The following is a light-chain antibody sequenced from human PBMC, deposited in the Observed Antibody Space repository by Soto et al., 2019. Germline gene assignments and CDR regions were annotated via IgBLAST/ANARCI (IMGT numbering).Light chain of an antibody. CDR3: QQYSTYPWT. V-gene: IGKV1-5*03. Sequence: DIQMTQSPSTLSASVGDRVTITCRASQTISSWLAWFQQRPGKAPKLLIYKASSLESGVPSRFSGSGSGTDFTLTISRLQPDDFATYYCQQYSTYPWTFGQGTKVEIK. CDR1: QTISSW. J-gene: IGKJ1*01. CDR2: KAS.